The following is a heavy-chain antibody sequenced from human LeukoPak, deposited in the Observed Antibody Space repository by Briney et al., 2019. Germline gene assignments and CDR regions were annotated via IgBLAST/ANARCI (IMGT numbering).Heavy chain of an antibody. V-gene: IGHV4-59*04. J-gene: IGHJ4*02. CDR2: IYHSGST. Sequence: SETXXLTCTVSGGSISSXYWSWIXQXPGXGLEWIGSIYHSGSTYYNPSLKSRVTISIDTSKNQFSLKLSSVTAADTAVYYCAGKYYYDSSGYFYVDYWGQGTLVTVSS. D-gene: IGHD3-22*01. CDR1: GGSISSXY. CDR3: AGKYYYDSSGYFYVDY.